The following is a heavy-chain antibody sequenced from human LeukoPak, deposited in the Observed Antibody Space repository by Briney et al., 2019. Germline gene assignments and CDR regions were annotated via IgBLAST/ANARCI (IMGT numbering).Heavy chain of an antibody. D-gene: IGHD2-15*01. J-gene: IGHJ4*02. CDR2: IYYSGST. V-gene: IGHV4-31*03. CDR1: GGSISSGGYY. Sequence: PSETLSLTCTVSGGSISSGGYYWSWIRQHPGKGLEWIGYIYYSGSTYYNPSLKSRVTISVDTSKNQFSLKLSSVTAADTAVYYCAREGYCSGGSCYKHFDYWGQGTLVTVSS. CDR3: AREGYCSGGSCYKHFDY.